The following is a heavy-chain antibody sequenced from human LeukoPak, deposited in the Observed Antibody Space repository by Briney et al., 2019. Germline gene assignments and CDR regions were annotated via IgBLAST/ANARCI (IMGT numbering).Heavy chain of an antibody. J-gene: IGHJ4*02. CDR1: GFTFSSYS. CDR2: ISSSSSYT. CDR3: ARDVKRGYSYGYY. V-gene: IGHV3-21*01. D-gene: IGHD5-18*01. Sequence: GGSLRLSCAASGFTFSSYSMNWVRQAPGKGLEWVSSISSSSSYTYYADSVKGRFTISRDNAKNSLYLQMNSLRAEDTAVYYCARDVKRGYSYGYYWGQGTLVTVSS.